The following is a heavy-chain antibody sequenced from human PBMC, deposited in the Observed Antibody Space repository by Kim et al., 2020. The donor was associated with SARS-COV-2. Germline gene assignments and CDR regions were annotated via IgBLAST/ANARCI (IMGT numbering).Heavy chain of an antibody. CDR2: T. D-gene: IGHD6-13*01. CDR3: ASSGTVDAFDI. Sequence: TGYATKYNSKVPITRDTSTSTVYMELSSLRSEDTAVYYCASSGTVDAFDIWGQGTMVTVSS. V-gene: IGHV1-46*01. J-gene: IGHJ3*02.